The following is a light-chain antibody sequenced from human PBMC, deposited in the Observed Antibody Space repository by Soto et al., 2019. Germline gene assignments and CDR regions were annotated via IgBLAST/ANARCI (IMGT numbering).Light chain of an antibody. Sequence: DIQMTQSPSPVSPSVGDTVTITCGASQDLSGWLAWYQQKPGRAPKLLIYAASSLQSGVPKRLAGNGSGTSFTLTITSLKPEDFATYYCLQADTFPITCGQGTRLEIK. CDR1: QDLSGW. V-gene: IGKV1-12*01. CDR3: LQADTFPIT. J-gene: IGKJ5*01. CDR2: AAS.